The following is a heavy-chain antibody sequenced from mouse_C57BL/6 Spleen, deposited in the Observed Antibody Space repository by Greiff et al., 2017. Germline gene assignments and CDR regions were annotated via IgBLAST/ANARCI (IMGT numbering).Heavy chain of an antibody. CDR3: ARGTLVYAMDY. CDR1: GYSITSGYY. Sequence: EVKLMESGPGLVKPSQSLSLTCSVTGYSITSGYYWNWIRQIPGNKLEWMGYISYDGSNNYNPSLKNRISITRDTSKNQFFLKLNSVTTEDTATYYCARGTLVYAMDYWGQGTSVTVSS. V-gene: IGHV3-6*01. CDR2: ISYDGSN. J-gene: IGHJ4*01.